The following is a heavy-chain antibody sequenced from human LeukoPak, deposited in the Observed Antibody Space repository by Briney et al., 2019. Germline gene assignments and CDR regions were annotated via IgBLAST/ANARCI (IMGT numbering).Heavy chain of an antibody. CDR3: ARDSGYDSFDY. J-gene: IGHJ4*02. CDR1: GFTFSSYG. V-gene: IGHV3-33*01. Sequence: GGSLRLSCAASGFTFSSYGRHGVRQAPGKGLEWVAVIWYDGSNKYYADSVKGRFTISRDNSKNTLYLQMNSLRAEDTAVYYCARDSGYDSFDYWGQGTLVTVSS. CDR2: IWYDGSNK. D-gene: IGHD5-12*01.